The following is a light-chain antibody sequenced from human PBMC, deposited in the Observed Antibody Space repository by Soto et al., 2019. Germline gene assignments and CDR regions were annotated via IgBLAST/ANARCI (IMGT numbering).Light chain of an antibody. J-gene: IGKJ1*01. V-gene: IGKV3-20*01. CDR1: QSVRGNY. CDR3: QQYGFSLRT. Sequence: IVLTQSPGTLSLSPGDRATLSCRASQSVRGNYVAWYQQKPGQAPRLLISGASSRASGIPDRCSGSGSGTDFTLTISRLEPEDFAVYYCQQYGFSLRTFGQGSKVEI. CDR2: GAS.